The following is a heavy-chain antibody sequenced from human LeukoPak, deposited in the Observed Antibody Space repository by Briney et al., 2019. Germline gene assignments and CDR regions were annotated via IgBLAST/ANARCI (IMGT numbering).Heavy chain of an antibody. D-gene: IGHD1-26*01. CDR1: GFTFSSYA. Sequence: GRSLRLSCAASGFTFSSYAMHWVRQAPGKGLEWVAVISYDGSNKYYADSVKGRFTISRDNSKNTLYLQMNSLRAEDTAVYYCAKVATGVGGLDYWGQGTLVTVSS. CDR3: AKVATGVGGLDY. V-gene: IGHV3-30*04. J-gene: IGHJ4*02. CDR2: ISYDGSNK.